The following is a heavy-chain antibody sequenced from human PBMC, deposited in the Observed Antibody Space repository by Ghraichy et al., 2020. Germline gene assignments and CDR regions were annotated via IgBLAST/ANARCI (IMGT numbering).Heavy chain of an antibody. D-gene: IGHD2-2*01. J-gene: IGHJ2*01. CDR1: GGSISNSNW. CDR2: IYHSGST. V-gene: IGHV4-4*02. Sequence: SETLSLTCAVSGGSISNSNWWSWVRQPPGKGLEWIGEIYHSGSTNYNPSLKSRVTISVDKSKNQFSLKLSSVTAADTALYYCARISVEVRFGFWYFDLWGRGTLVTVSS. CDR3: ARISVEVRFGFWYFDL.